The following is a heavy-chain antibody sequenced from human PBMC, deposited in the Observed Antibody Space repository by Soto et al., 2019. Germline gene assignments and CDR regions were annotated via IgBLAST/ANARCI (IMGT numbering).Heavy chain of an antibody. D-gene: IGHD6-19*01. CDR3: ARHWGVAVPFDY. V-gene: IGHV4-39*01. Sequence: SETLSLTCTVSGGSISSSSYFWGWIRHPPGKGLEWIGSIYYSGSTYYNPSLKSRVTISVNTSKKHFSLKLSSVTAADTAVYYCARHWGVAVPFDYWGQGALVTVSS. J-gene: IGHJ4*02. CDR1: GGSISSSSYF. CDR2: IYYSGST.